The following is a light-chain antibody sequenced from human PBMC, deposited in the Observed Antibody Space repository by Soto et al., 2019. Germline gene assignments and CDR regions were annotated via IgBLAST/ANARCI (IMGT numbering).Light chain of an antibody. CDR2: DAS. CDR3: QQRGNWPRT. V-gene: IGKV3-11*01. J-gene: IGKJ1*01. Sequence: EIVLTQSPATLSLSPGERATLSCRASQSISSSLAWYQQKPGQAPRLLIYDASSRATGIPARFSGSGSGTDFTLTISSLEPEDFAVYYCQQRGNWPRTFGQGTKVESK. CDR1: QSISSS.